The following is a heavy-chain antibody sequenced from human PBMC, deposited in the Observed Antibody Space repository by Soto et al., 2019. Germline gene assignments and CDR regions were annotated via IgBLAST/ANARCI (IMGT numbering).Heavy chain of an antibody. CDR1: GFTFSNYA. CDR3: AKTPYSSTWYYFDY. Sequence: GGSLRLSCAASGFTFSNYAMSWVRQAPGKGLEWVSAISGSDIGTYYADSVKGRFTISRDNSKNALYLQMNSLRVEDTAVYHCAKTPYSSTWYYFDYWGQGTLVTVSS. CDR2: ISGSDIGT. J-gene: IGHJ4*02. V-gene: IGHV3-23*01. D-gene: IGHD6-13*01.